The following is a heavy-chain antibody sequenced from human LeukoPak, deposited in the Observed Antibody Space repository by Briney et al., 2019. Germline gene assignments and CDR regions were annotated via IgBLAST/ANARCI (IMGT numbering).Heavy chain of an antibody. CDR3: ARIGYRSSSFDY. CDR2: INQDVSVK. V-gene: IGHV3-7*05. D-gene: IGHD6-13*01. Sequence: GGSLRLSCAASGFTFTSYWMSWVRQAPGKGLEWVANINQDVSVKYYVDSVKGRLTTSRDNAKNSLYLQINSLRAEDTAVYYCARIGYRSSSFDYWGQGTLVTVSS. J-gene: IGHJ4*02. CDR1: GFTFTSYW.